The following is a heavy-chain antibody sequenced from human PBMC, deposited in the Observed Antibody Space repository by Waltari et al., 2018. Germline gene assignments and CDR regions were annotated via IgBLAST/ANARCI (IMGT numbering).Heavy chain of an antibody. J-gene: IGHJ4*02. CDR1: GGSISSSSYY. V-gene: IGHV4-39*07. CDR2: LYYTGSA. Sequence: QLQLQESGPGLVKPSETLSLTCTVSGGSISSSSYYWGWIRQPPGKGLEWSGGLYYTGSAYCCPALQSRVTISVDTSKNQFSQKLRSVPAAATAVYYCARDPPGDGSGPIFDYWGQGTLVTVSS. D-gene: IGHD3-22*01. CDR3: ARDPPGDGSGPIFDY.